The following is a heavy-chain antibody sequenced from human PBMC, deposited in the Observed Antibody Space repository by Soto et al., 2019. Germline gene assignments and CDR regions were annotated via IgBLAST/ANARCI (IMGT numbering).Heavy chain of an antibody. Sequence: PGESLKISCKGSGYSFTSYWIGWVRQMPGKGLEWMGIIYPGDSDTRYSPSFQGQVTISADKSISTAYLQWSSLKASDTAMYYCARTTRGSYYNYYYYGMDVWGQGTTVTVSS. CDR1: GYSFTSYW. J-gene: IGHJ6*02. CDR3: ARTTRGSYYNYYYYGMDV. CDR2: IYPGDSDT. D-gene: IGHD1-26*01. V-gene: IGHV5-51*01.